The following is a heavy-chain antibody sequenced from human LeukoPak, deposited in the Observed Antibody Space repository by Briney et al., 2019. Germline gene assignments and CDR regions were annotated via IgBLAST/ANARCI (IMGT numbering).Heavy chain of an antibody. D-gene: IGHD3-3*01. Sequence: SGTLSLTCTVSGGSISSGGYYWSWIRQHPGKGLEWIGYIYYSGSTYYNPSLKSRVTISVDTSKNQFSLKLSSVTAADTAVYYCARVKAIFGYYFDYWGQGTLVTVSS. CDR2: IYYSGST. J-gene: IGHJ4*02. V-gene: IGHV4-31*03. CDR3: ARVKAIFGYYFDY. CDR1: GGSISSGGYY.